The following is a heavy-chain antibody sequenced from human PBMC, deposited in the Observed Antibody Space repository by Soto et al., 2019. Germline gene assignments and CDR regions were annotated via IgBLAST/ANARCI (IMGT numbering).Heavy chain of an antibody. D-gene: IGHD1-26*01. CDR3: ARAWEAGGGWFDP. Sequence: GASVKVSCKASGGTFGSYAISWVRQAPGQGLEWMGGIIPIFGTANYAQKFQGRVTITADESTSTAYMELSSLRSEDTAVYYCARAWEAGGGWFDPWGQGTLVTVSS. J-gene: IGHJ5*02. CDR2: IIPIFGTA. CDR1: GGTFGSYA. V-gene: IGHV1-69*13.